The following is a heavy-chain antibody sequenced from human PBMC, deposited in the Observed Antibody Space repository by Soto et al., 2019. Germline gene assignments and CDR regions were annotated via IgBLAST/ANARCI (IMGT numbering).Heavy chain of an antibody. Sequence: TLSLTCTVSGGSISSSSYYWGWIRQPPGKGLEWIGSIYYSGSTYYNPSLKSRVTISVDTSKNQFSLKLSSVTAADTAVYYCARHNGTGFYQLDSWGQGTLVTVSS. CDR1: GGSISSSSYY. CDR2: IYYSGST. CDR3: ARHNGTGFYQLDS. V-gene: IGHV4-39*01. D-gene: IGHD1-7*01. J-gene: IGHJ4*02.